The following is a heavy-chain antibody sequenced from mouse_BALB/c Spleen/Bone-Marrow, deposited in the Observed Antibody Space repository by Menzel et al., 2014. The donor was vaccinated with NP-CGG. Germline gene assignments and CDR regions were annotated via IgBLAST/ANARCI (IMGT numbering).Heavy chain of an antibody. V-gene: IGHV2-6-4*01. J-gene: IGHJ3*01. Sequence: VQVVESGPGLVAPSQSLSITCTVSGFSLSRYSIHWIRQPPGNGLEWLGMIWGGGSTDYNSALKSRLSISKDNSKSQVFLKMNSLQTDGTAIYYCARNLRDPFAYWGQGTLVTVSA. CDR3: ARNLRDPFAY. CDR1: GFSLSRYS. CDR2: IWGGGST.